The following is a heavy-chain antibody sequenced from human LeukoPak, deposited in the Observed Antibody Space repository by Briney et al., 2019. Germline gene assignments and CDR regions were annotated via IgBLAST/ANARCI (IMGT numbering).Heavy chain of an antibody. CDR2: ISSSGSTI. V-gene: IGHV3-11*04. CDR1: GFTFSDYY. D-gene: IGHD1-26*01. J-gene: IGHJ3*02. Sequence: PGGSLRLSCAASGFTFSDYYMSWIRQAPGKGLEWVSYISSSGSTIYYADSVKGRFTISRDNAKNSLYLQMNSLRAEDTAVYYCARDGSYSHKYAFDIWGQGTMVSVSS. CDR3: ARDGSYSHKYAFDI.